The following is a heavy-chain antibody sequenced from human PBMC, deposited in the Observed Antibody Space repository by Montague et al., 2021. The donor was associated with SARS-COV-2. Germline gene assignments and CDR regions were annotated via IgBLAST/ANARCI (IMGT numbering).Heavy chain of an antibody. J-gene: IGHJ3*02. Sequence: SETLSLTCSVSGXSISSYYYNWIRQTPGKGLEWIGYAYYVPRTNRANTXSDPSLKRRVTISLDTSENQFSLKLSSVTAADTAVYYCARTWRFGQSYGLDIWGQGTMVTVSS. CDR1: GXSISSYY. V-gene: IGHV4-59*01. CDR3: ARTWRFGQSYGLDI. CDR2: AYYVPRT. D-gene: IGHD3-16*01.